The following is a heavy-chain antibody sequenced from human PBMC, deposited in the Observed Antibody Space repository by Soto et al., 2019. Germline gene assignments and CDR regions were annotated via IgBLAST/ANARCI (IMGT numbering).Heavy chain of an antibody. CDR2: IIPISGTT. Sequence: QVQLVQSGAEVKKPGSSVKVSCKASGDSFNSDAINWVRQAPGQGLEWMGGIIPISGTTNYAQKFQGRVTITADESTVTAYMDVSSLRSEDTAIYYCARGDYGDYYSYYYGMAVWGQGTTVTVSS. J-gene: IGHJ6*02. V-gene: IGHV1-69*01. D-gene: IGHD4-17*01. CDR1: GDSFNSDA. CDR3: ARGDYGDYYSYYYGMAV.